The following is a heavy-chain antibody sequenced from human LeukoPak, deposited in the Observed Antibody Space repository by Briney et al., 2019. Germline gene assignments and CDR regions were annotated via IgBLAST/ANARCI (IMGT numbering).Heavy chain of an antibody. D-gene: IGHD6-19*01. Sequence: GGSLRLSCAASGFAFSSYEMNWVRQAPGKGLEWVSGISGSGGSTYYAGSVKGRFTISRDNSKNTLYLQMNSLRAEDTAVYYCAKVAVASRDDYWGQGTLVTVSS. CDR1: GFAFSSYE. CDR3: AKVAVASRDDY. J-gene: IGHJ4*02. CDR2: ISGSGGST. V-gene: IGHV3-23*01.